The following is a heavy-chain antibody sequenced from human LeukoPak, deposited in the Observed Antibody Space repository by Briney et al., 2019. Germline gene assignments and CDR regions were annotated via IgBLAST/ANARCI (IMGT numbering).Heavy chain of an antibody. Sequence: SETLSLTCTVSGGSISSYYWSWIRQPAGKGLEWIGRIYTSGSTNYNPSLKSRVTMSVDTSKNQFSLKLSSVTAADTAVYYCARHIVATIDGDWFDPWGQGTLVAVSS. CDR3: ARHIVATIDGDWFDP. D-gene: IGHD5-12*01. CDR1: GGSISSYY. V-gene: IGHV4-4*07. J-gene: IGHJ5*02. CDR2: IYTSGST.